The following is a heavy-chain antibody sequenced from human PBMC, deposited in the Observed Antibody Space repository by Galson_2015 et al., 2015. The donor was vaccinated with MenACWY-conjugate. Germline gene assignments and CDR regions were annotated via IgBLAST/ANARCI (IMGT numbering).Heavy chain of an antibody. Sequence: SVKVSCKASGYTFTNHVLHWVRQAPGQRLEWTGWIYTGNGNTEYSQKFQGRVTITRDTSASTAYMELSSLRSEDTAVYYCTREDYWGQGTLVTVSS. CDR2: IYTGNGNT. CDR1: GYTFTNHV. CDR3: TREDY. V-gene: IGHV1-3*04. J-gene: IGHJ4*02.